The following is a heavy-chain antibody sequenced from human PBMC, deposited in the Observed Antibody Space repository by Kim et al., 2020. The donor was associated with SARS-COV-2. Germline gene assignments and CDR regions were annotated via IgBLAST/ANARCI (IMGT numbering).Heavy chain of an antibody. CDR3: ARRLRFLEWDQGAFDY. CDR1: GGSISSSSYY. D-gene: IGHD3-3*01. Sequence: ETLSLTCTVSGGSISSSSYYWGWIRQPPGKGLEWIGSIYYSGSTYYNPSLKSRVTISVDTSKNQFSLKLSSVTAADTAVYYCARRLRFLEWDQGAFDYW. CDR2: IYYSGST. V-gene: IGHV4-39*01. J-gene: IGHJ4*01.